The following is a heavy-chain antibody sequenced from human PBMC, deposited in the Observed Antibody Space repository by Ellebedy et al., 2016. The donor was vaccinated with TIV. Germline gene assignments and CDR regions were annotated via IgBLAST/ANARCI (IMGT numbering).Heavy chain of an antibody. D-gene: IGHD1-26*01. CDR3: ARDSGVGATTSFDY. CDR1: GYTFTRYY. Sequence: AASVKVSCKASGYTFTRYYMHWVRQAPGQGLEWMGIINPSGGSTRYAPKLQGRVTMTRDTSTSKVYMELSSLSSEDTAVYYCARDSGVGATTSFDYWGQGTLVTVSS. V-gene: IGHV1-46*04. CDR2: INPSGGST. J-gene: IGHJ4*02.